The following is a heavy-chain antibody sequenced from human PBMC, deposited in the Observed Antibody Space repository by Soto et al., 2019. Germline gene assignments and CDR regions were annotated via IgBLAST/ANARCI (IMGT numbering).Heavy chain of an antibody. J-gene: IGHJ5*02. Sequence: ETLSLTCTVSGVSISSYYLSWIWQPPGKGLEWIGYIYYSGSTNYNPSLKSRVTISVDTSKNQFSLKLSSVTAADTAVYYCARGVGATTPYWFDPWGQGTLVTVSS. V-gene: IGHV4-59*01. CDR3: ARGVGATTPYWFDP. CDR2: IYYSGST. D-gene: IGHD1-26*01. CDR1: GVSISSYY.